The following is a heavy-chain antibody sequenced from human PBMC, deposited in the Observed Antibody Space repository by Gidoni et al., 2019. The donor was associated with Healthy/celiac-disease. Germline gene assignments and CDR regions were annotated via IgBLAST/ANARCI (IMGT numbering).Heavy chain of an antibody. CDR3: ARDSGGWSQYHYFDY. V-gene: IGHV3-21*01. D-gene: IGHD6-19*01. J-gene: IGHJ4*02. CDR1: GFTFSSHS. Sequence: EVQLVESGGGLVKPGGSLRLSCAASGFTFSSHSMNWVRQAPGKGREWVSSISSSSSYIYYADSVKGRFTISRDNAKNSLYLQMNSLRAEDTAVYYCARDSGGWSQYHYFDYWGQGTLVTVSS. CDR2: ISSSSSYI.